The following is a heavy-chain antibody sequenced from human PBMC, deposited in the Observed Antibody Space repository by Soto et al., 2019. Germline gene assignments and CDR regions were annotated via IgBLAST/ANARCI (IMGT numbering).Heavy chain of an antibody. V-gene: IGHV4-31*03. Sequence: QVQLQESGPGLVKPSQTLSLTCTVSGGSISSGTYYWSWIRQHPGKGLEWIGYIYYSGSTYYNPSLKSRVTISVDTSNNQFSLRLSFVTAADTAVYDCARADLVPEGLYYYYHGIEVCGPGTTVTVSS. CDR1: GGSISSGTYY. CDR3: ARADLVPEGLYYYYHGIEV. D-gene: IGHD2-2*01. CDR2: IYYSGST. J-gene: IGHJ6*02.